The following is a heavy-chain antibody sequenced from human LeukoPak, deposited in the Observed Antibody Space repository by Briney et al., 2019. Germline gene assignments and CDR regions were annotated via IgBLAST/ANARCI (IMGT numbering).Heavy chain of an antibody. D-gene: IGHD5-18*01. Sequence: GSLRLSCAASGFTFSSYGMFWVRQAPGKGLEWVALISYDGPNKYYSDSVKGRFTISRDNSKNTLYLQMNSLRAEDTAIYYCAKGRYTYGFHAFDIWGQGTMVTVSS. CDR2: ISYDGPNK. J-gene: IGHJ3*02. V-gene: IGHV3-30*18. CDR1: GFTFSSYG. CDR3: AKGRYTYGFHAFDI.